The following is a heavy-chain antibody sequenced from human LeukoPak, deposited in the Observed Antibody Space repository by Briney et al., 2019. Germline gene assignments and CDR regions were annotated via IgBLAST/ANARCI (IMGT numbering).Heavy chain of an antibody. Sequence: GGSLRLSCAASGFTFSSYAMSWVRQAPGKGLEWVSAISGSGGSTYYADSVTGRFTISRDNSKNTLYLQMNSLRAEDTAVYYCAKDLYDSSGYFYWGQGTLVTVSS. CDR2: ISGSGGST. V-gene: IGHV3-23*01. CDR1: GFTFSSYA. J-gene: IGHJ4*02. CDR3: AKDLYDSSGYFY. D-gene: IGHD3-22*01.